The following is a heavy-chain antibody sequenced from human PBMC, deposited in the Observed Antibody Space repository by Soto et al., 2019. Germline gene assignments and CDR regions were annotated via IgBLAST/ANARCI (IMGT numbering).Heavy chain of an antibody. D-gene: IGHD2-2*03. CDR1: GGSISSYY. J-gene: IGHJ6*02. V-gene: IGHV4-59*08. CDR3: ARLNGYCVSTGGHGYYGMDV. Sequence: SETLSLTCTVSGGSISSYYWSWIRQPPGKGLEWIGYIYYSGSTNYNPSLKSLVTISVATSMNEFSMRLSSVTAADTAVYYCARLNGYCVSTGGHGYYGMDVWGQGTTVTVSS. CDR2: IYYSGST.